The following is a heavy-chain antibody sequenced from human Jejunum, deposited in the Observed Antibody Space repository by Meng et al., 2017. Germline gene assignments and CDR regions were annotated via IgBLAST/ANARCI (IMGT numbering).Heavy chain of an antibody. D-gene: IGHD3-16*01. CDR1: GGTLNSDA. V-gene: IGHV1-69*01. CDR3: ARVERTYYDYVWGLGRFDP. CDR2: IIPAFGAP. J-gene: IGHJ5*02. Sequence: VASGGVVKRAVSSAKVSCKAPGGTLNSDAISWVRQAPGQGLEWMGGIIPAFGAPNHAQKFQGRVRITADESTTTAYMELSSLRSEDTAVYFCARVERTYYDYVWGLGRFDPWGQGTLVTVSS.